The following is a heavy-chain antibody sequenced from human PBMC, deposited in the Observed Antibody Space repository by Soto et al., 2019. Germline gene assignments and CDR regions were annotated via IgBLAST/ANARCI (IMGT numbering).Heavy chain of an antibody. J-gene: IGHJ6*02. Sequence: EVQLVESGGGLVQPGGSLRLSCAASGFTFSSYWMHWVRQAPGKGLVWVSRMNSDGSSTSYADSVKGRFTISRDNAKNTLYLQMNSLRAEDTAVYYCASPFAYCSGGSCHDYYYYGMDVWGQGTTVTVSS. CDR2: MNSDGSST. CDR3: ASPFAYCSGGSCHDYYYYGMDV. V-gene: IGHV3-74*01. D-gene: IGHD2-15*01. CDR1: GFTFSSYW.